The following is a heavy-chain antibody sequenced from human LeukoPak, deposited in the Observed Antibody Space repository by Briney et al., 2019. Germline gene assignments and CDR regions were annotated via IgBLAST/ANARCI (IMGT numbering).Heavy chain of an antibody. J-gene: IGHJ4*02. CDR1: RFTFSDYY. Sequence: GGSLRLSCAASRFTFSDYYMTWVRQAPGRGLEWVANIKEDGSEKNYVDSVKGRFTISRDNAENSLYLQMNSLRAEDTAVYYCAREEANCGGDCFVYWGQGILVTVSS. V-gene: IGHV3-7*01. CDR3: AREEANCGGDCFVY. D-gene: IGHD2-21*01. CDR2: IKEDGSEK.